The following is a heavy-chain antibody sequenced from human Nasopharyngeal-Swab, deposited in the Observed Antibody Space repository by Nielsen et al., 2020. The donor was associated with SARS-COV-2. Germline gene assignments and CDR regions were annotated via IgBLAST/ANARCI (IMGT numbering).Heavy chain of an antibody. V-gene: IGHV4-34*01. Sequence: LSLTCAVYGGSFSGYYWSWIRQPPGKGLEWIGEINHSGSTNYNPSLKSRVTISVDTSKNQFSLKLSSVTAADTAVYYCARASGYSSSWRAPYYYYGMDVWGQGTTVTVSS. CDR2: INHSGST. D-gene: IGHD6-13*01. CDR1: GGSFSGYY. J-gene: IGHJ6*02. CDR3: ARASGYSSSWRAPYYYYGMDV.